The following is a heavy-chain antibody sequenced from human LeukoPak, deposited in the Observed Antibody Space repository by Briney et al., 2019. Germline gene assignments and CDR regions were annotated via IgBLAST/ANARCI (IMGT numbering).Heavy chain of an antibody. CDR3: ARRGIAAAGDY. CDR2: ISSSGSII. Sequence: QPGGSLRLSCAASGFTFSSYSMNWVRQAPGKGLEWVSYISSSGSIINYADSVKGRFTISRDNAKNSLYLQMNSLRAEDTAVYYCARRGIAAAGDYWGQGTLVTVSS. V-gene: IGHV3-48*04. CDR1: GFTFSSYS. J-gene: IGHJ4*02. D-gene: IGHD6-13*01.